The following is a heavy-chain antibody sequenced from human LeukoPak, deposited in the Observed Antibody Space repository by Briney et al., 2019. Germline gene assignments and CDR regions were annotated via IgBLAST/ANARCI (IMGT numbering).Heavy chain of an antibody. CDR2: ISYDGSNK. D-gene: IGHD6-19*01. CDR1: GFTFSSYA. CDR3: ARDGAVAGFEYYFDY. Sequence: PGRSLRLSCAASGFTFSSYAMHWVRQAPGKGLEWVAVISYDGSNKYYADSVKGRFTISRDNSKNTLYLQMGSLRAEDMAVYYCARDGAVAGFEYYFDYWGQGTLVTVSS. V-gene: IGHV3-30*14. J-gene: IGHJ4*02.